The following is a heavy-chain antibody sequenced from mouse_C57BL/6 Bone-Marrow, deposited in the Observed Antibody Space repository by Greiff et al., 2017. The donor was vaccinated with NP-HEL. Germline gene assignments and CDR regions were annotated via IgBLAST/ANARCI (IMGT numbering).Heavy chain of an antibody. Sequence: VQLQESGPELVKPGASVKISCKASCYTFTDYYINWVKQRPGQGLEWIGWIFPGSGSTYYNEKFKGKATLTVDKSSSTAYMLLSSLTSEDSAVYFCARQFTTVVATNPWFAYWGQGTLVTVSA. D-gene: IGHD1-1*01. CDR1: CYTFTDYY. J-gene: IGHJ3*01. CDR3: ARQFTTVVATNPWFAY. CDR2: IFPGSGST. V-gene: IGHV1-75*01.